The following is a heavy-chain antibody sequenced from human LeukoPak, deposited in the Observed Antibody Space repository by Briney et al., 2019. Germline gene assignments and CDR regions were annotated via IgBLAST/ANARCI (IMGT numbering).Heavy chain of an antibody. J-gene: IGHJ4*02. CDR2: ISSSGTTI. V-gene: IGHV3-11*01. Sequence: GGSLRLSCAASGFTFSDYYMSWILQPPGKGLEWVSYISSSGTTIYYADSVRGRFTVSRDNAKNSLYLQMDSLSAEDTAVYYCASLRGVNRWGQGTLVTVSS. D-gene: IGHD3-10*01. CDR3: ASLRGVNR. CDR1: GFTFSDYY.